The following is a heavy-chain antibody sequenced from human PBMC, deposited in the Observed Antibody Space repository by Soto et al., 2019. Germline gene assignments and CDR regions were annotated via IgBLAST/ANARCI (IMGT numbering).Heavy chain of an antibody. CDR2: ARNKANSYTT. D-gene: IGHD2-8*01. V-gene: IGHV3-72*01. CDR3: ARLMVTSFDL. J-gene: IGHJ4*02. Sequence: EVQLVESGGGLVQPGGSLRLSCAASGFTFSDHHMDWVRQAPGKGLEWVGRARNKANSYTTAYAASVKGRFTISRDDSNNALSLQMNSLKSEDTAVYFCARLMVTSFDLWGQGTLVTVSS. CDR1: GFTFSDHH.